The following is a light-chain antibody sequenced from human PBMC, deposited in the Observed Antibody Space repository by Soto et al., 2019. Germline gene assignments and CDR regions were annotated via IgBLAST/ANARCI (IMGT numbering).Light chain of an antibody. CDR1: SGHSSYA. V-gene: IGLV4-69*01. J-gene: IGLJ3*02. CDR3: QTWGTGWV. Sequence: QLVLTQSPSASASLGASVKLTCTLSSGHSSYAIAWHQQQPEKGPRYLMKLNSDGSHSKGDGIPDRFSGSSSGAERYLTISSLQSGDEADYYCQTWGTGWVFGGGTKLTVL. CDR2: LNSDGSH.